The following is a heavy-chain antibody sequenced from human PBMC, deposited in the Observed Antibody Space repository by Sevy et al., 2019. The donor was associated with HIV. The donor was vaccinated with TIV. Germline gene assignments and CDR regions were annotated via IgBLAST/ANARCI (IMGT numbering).Heavy chain of an antibody. V-gene: IGHV3-74*03. CDR2: MRGAGRIT. CDR3: TRGGATLSTIEY. D-gene: IGHD4-17*01. CDR1: GFSFSSYW. J-gene: IGHJ4*02. Sequence: GGSLRLSCVASGFSFSSYWMSWVRQGPGEGLGWVSRMRGAGRITTYADSVKGRFTISGDNAENTLYREMNSLRAEDTAVYYCTRGGATLSTIEYWGQGTLVTVSS.